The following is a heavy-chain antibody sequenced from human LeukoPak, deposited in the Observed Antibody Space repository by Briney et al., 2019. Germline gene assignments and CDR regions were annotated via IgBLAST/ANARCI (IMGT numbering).Heavy chain of an antibody. J-gene: IGHJ4*02. Sequence: ASVKVSCKASGYTFTGYYMHWVRQAPGQGLEGMGRINPNSGGTNDAQKFRGRVTMTRESHSSTAYMELSRLRSDDPAVSYCARGTYYYDSSGYYSLEYWGQGTLVTVSS. CDR3: ARGTYYYDSSGYYSLEY. D-gene: IGHD3-22*01. CDR1: GYTFTGYY. CDR2: INPNSGGT. V-gene: IGHV1-2*06.